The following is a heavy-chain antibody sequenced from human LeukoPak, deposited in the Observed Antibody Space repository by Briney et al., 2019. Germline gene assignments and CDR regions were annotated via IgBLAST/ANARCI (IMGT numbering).Heavy chain of an antibody. V-gene: IGHV3-21*01. CDR1: GFTFSCYS. CDR3: ARATSTYAMSDMGAY. CDR2: ISSSSSYI. Sequence: GGSLTLYCAASGFTFSCYSLNWLRQAPGLGLEWVSSISSSSSYIYYADSVKGRFAISTYNAKNSLYLHMNSLRPEDTAVYYCARATSTYAMSDMGAYWGQGTLVTVSS. D-gene: IGHD3-9*01. J-gene: IGHJ4*02.